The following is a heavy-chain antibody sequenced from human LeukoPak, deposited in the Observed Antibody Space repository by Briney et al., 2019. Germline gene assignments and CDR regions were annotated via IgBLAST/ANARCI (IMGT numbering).Heavy chain of an antibody. CDR3: ARAEWEDYYYYMDV. CDR2: INTDGSST. V-gene: IGHV3-74*01. Sequence: GGSLRLSCAASGFTFSSYWMHWVRQAPGKGLGWVSRINTDGSSTSYADSVKGRFTISRDNAKNTLYLQMNSLRAEDTAVYYCARAEWEDYYYYMDVWGKGTTVTVSS. D-gene: IGHD1-26*01. J-gene: IGHJ6*03. CDR1: GFTFSSYW.